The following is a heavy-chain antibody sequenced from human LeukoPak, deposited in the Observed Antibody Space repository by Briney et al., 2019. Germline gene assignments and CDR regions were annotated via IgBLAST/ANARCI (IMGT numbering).Heavy chain of an antibody. CDR3: ARGVTIVRGVVLTGGEYFDY. V-gene: IGHV4-59*01. CDR2: IYYTGTT. D-gene: IGHD3-10*01. CDR1: GGSISSYY. Sequence: SETLSLTCTVSGGSISSYYWSWIRQPPGKGLERIGYIYYTGTTNYNPSLRSRVTMSVDTSKNQFSLRLSSVTAADTAVYYCARGVTIVRGVVLTGGEYFDYWGRGTLVTVSS. J-gene: IGHJ4*02.